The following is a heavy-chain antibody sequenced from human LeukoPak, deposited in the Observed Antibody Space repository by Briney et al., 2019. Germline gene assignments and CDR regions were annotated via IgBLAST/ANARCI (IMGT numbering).Heavy chain of an antibody. CDR2: IYYSGST. CDR3: ARGGGVIIIRPFDY. J-gene: IGHJ4*02. Sequence: SETLSLTCTVSGGSISSSSYYWGWIRQPPGKGLEWIGSIYYSGSTYYNPSLKSRVTISVDTSKNPFSLKLSSVTAADTAVYYCARGGGVIIIRPFDYWGQGTRVTVSS. CDR1: GGSISSSSYY. V-gene: IGHV4-39*07. D-gene: IGHD3-10*01.